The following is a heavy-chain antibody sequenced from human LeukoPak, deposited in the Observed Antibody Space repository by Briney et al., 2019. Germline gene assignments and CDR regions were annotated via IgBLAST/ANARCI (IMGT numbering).Heavy chain of an antibody. D-gene: IGHD3-3*01. CDR3: ARGASQKYDFWSGYDLDY. CDR2: INHSGST. V-gene: IGHV4-34*01. Sequence: ETLSLTCAVYGGSFSGYYWSWIRQPPGKGLEWIGEINHSGSTNYNPSLKSRVTISVDTSKNQFSLKLSSVTAADTAVYYCARGASQKYDFWSGYDLDYWGQGTLVTVSS. J-gene: IGHJ4*02. CDR1: GGSFSGYY.